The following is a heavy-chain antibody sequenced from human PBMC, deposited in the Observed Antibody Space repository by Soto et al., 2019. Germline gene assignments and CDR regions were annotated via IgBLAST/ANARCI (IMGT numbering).Heavy chain of an antibody. D-gene: IGHD3-10*01. CDR3: ARGGVMACFGEPLKGDDAFDI. CDR1: RGTSSSYA. CDR2: IIPIFGTA. J-gene: IGHJ3*02. Sequence: GASVKVCCTASRGTSSSYAISWVRHAPGQGLEWMGGIIPIFGTANYAQKFQGRVTTTADESTSTAYMELSSLISEDTAVYYCARGGVMACFGEPLKGDDAFDIWGQATMVTVPS. V-gene: IGHV1-69*13.